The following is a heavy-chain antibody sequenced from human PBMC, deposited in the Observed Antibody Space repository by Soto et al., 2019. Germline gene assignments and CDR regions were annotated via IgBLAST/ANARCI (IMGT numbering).Heavy chain of an antibody. CDR1: GFTFSSYG. J-gene: IGHJ5*02. CDR2: ISYDGGNK. V-gene: IGHV3-30*18. Sequence: QVQLVESRGGVVQPGRSLRLSCAASGFTFSSYGMHWVRQAPGKGLEWVAVISYDGGNKYYADSVKGRFTISRDNSKNTLYLQMNSLRAEDTAVYYCAKTPQGYSSGRYNWFDPWGQGTLVTVSS. D-gene: IGHD6-19*01. CDR3: AKTPQGYSSGRYNWFDP.